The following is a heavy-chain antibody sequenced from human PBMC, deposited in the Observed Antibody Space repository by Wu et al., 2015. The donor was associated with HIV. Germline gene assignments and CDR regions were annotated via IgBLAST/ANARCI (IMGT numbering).Heavy chain of an antibody. Sequence: QVQLVQSGAEVKKPGAPVKVSCKVSGYTLTELSMHWVRQAPGKGLEWMGGFDPEDGETIYAQKFQGRVTMTEDTSTDTAYMELSSLRSEDTAVYYCATGIMGNDYGDNGRPNGFDYWGQGTLVTVSS. CDR1: GYTLTELS. J-gene: IGHJ4*02. CDR3: ATGIMGNDYGDNGRPNGFDY. CDR2: FDPEDGET. V-gene: IGHV1-24*01. D-gene: IGHD4-17*01.